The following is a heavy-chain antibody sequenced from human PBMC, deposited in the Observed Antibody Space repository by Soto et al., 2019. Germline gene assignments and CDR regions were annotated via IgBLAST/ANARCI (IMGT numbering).Heavy chain of an antibody. J-gene: IGHJ4*02. Sequence: PSETLSLTCVVSGGSFSGHYWSWIRQPPGKGLEWIGEINHSGRTNYNPSLKCRITMSVDTSKNQFSLKLRSMTAADTAVYYCARTTYYFETSGYSPFDYWGQGTPVTVSS. CDR1: GGSFSGHY. D-gene: IGHD3-22*01. V-gene: IGHV4-34*01. CDR2: INHSGRT. CDR3: ARTTYYFETSGYSPFDY.